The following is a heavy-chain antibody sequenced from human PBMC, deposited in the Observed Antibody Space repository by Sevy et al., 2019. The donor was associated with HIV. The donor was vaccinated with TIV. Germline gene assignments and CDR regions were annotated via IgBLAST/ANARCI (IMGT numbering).Heavy chain of an antibody. J-gene: IGHJ6*02. V-gene: IGHV3-7*03. Sequence: GGSLRLSCAASGFTFSSYWMSWVRQAPGKGLEWVANIKKDGSEKYYVDSVKGRFTISRDNAKNSLYLQMNSRRVEDTAMYYCARDCSSTNCLWGLDVWGQGTTVTVSS. CDR1: GFTFSSYW. D-gene: IGHD2-2*01. CDR2: IKKDGSEK. CDR3: ARDCSSTNCLWGLDV.